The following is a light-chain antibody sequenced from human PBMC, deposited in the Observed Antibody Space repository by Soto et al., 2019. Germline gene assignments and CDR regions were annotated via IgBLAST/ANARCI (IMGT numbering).Light chain of an antibody. CDR1: QSLLHSNGYNY. V-gene: IGKV2-28*01. CDR2: LGS. Sequence: DIVMTQSPLSLPVTPGEPASISCRSSQSLLHSNGYNYLDWYLQKPGQSPYLLIYLGSNRASGVPDRFSGSGSGTDFTLKISRVEAEDVGVYYCMQALQTPLTFGGGTKVEIK. CDR3: MQALQTPLT. J-gene: IGKJ4*01.